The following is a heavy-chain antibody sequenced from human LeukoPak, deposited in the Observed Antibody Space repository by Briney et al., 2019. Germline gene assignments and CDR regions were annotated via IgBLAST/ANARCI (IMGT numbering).Heavy chain of an antibody. Sequence: GGSLRLSCAASGFTVNSKYMSWVRQAPGKGLEWVSIIYSGGNTYYADSVKGRFTISRDNSKNTLYLQMNSLRAEDTAVYYCAKDLVAARSYWGQGTLVTVSS. CDR3: AKDLVAARSY. V-gene: IGHV3-66*01. CDR1: GFTVNSKY. D-gene: IGHD2-15*01. J-gene: IGHJ4*02. CDR2: IYSGGNT.